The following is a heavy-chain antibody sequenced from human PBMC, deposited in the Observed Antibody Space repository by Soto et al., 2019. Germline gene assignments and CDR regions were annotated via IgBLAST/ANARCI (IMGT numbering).Heavy chain of an antibody. D-gene: IGHD3-10*01. Sequence: ASVKVSCKASGYTFTGYYMHWVRQAPGQGLEWMGWINPNSGGTNYAQKFQGRVTMTRDTSISTAYMELSRLRSDDTAVYYCASLGMVRGVIFPPFYGMDVWGQGTTVT. V-gene: IGHV1-2*02. CDR1: GYTFTGYY. CDR2: INPNSGGT. J-gene: IGHJ6*02. CDR3: ASLGMVRGVIFPPFYGMDV.